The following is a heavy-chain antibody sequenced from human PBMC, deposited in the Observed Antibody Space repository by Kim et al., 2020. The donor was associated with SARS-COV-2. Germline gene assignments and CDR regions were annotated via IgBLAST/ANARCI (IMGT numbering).Heavy chain of an antibody. V-gene: IGHV1-69*01. CDR2: A. D-gene: IGHD5-12*01. Sequence: ANYAQKFQGRVTITADESTSTAYMELSSLRSEDTAVYYCARDGHGGYNTYWGQGTLVTVSS. CDR3: ARDGHGGYNTY. J-gene: IGHJ4*02.